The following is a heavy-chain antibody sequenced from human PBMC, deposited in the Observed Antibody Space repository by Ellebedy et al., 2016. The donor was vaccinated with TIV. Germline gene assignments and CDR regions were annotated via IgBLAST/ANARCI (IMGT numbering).Heavy chain of an antibody. D-gene: IGHD2-15*01. J-gene: IGHJ3*02. CDR3: ARRYCRNIPCSGRDAFDI. V-gene: IGHV3-48*04. Sequence: GASLKISXAASGFTFSSYSFNWVRHAPGKVLEWLSYISSSSTNMYYADSVKGRFTITRDNAKSTQFLQINSLTAEDTAVYYCARRYCRNIPCSGRDAFDIWGQGTTVTVSS. CDR2: ISSSSTNM. CDR1: GFTFSSYS.